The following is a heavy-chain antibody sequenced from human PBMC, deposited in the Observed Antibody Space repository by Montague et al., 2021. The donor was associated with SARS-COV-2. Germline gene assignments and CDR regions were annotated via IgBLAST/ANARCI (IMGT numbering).Heavy chain of an antibody. CDR1: GGSFPGYQ. CDR3: ARRAVLGSRRGIHS. D-gene: IGHD3-16*01. Sequence: SETLSLTCAVFGGSFPGYQWTWIRQTPGKGLEWLGQIDYFGDSTYSPTLQNRVSLSVDTSRNQISLQVTSLTAADTATYYCARRAVLGSRRGIHSWGPGTLVTVSS. CDR2: IDYFGDS. J-gene: IGHJ5*01. V-gene: IGHV4-34*01.